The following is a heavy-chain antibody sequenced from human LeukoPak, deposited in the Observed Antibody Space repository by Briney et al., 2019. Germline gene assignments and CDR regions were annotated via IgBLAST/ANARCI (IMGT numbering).Heavy chain of an antibody. J-gene: IGHJ6*04. Sequence: SETLSLTCAVYGGSFSGYYWSWIRQPPGKGLEWIGEINHSGSTNYNPSLKSRVTISVDTSKSQFSLKLSSVTAADTAVYYCARGCSSTSCYTNVWGKGTTVTVSS. CDR1: GGSFSGYY. CDR2: INHSGST. V-gene: IGHV4-34*01. D-gene: IGHD2-2*02. CDR3: ARGCSSTSCYTNV.